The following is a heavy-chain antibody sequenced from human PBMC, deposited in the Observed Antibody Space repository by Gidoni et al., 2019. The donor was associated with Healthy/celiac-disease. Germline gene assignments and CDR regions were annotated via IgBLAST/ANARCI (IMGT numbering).Heavy chain of an antibody. J-gene: IGHJ4*02. CDR3: ATSTLVRRRGAFDY. CDR2: FDPEDGET. CDR1: GDPLTELS. Sequence: VQLVQSGAEVKQPGASVKVPCKVSGDPLTELSMHWVRQAPGKGLEWMGGFDPEDGETIYAQKFQGRVTMTEDTSTDTAYMELSSLRSEDTAVYYCATSTLVRRRGAFDYWGQGTLVTVSS. D-gene: IGHD6-6*01. V-gene: IGHV1-24*01.